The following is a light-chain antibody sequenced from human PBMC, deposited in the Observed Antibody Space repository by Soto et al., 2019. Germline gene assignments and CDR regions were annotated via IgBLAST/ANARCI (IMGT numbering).Light chain of an antibody. CDR2: DVS. Sequence: QSALTQPASVSGSPGHSITISCTGTSSDVGGSNYVSWYQQLPGKAPKLMIYDVSDRPSGVSNRFSGSKSGNTASLTISGLQAEDEADYYCSSYTSSSLYVFGTGTKVTVL. CDR1: SSDVGGSNY. V-gene: IGLV2-14*01. J-gene: IGLJ1*01. CDR3: SSYTSSSLYV.